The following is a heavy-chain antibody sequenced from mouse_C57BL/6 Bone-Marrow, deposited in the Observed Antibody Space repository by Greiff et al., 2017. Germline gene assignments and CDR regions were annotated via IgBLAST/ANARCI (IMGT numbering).Heavy chain of an antibody. CDR2: IYPGSGST. CDR1: GYTFTSYW. Sequence: VQLKQPGAELVKPGASVKMSCKASGYTFTSYWITWVKQRPGQGLEWIGDIYPGSGSTNYNEKFKSKATLTVDTSSSTAYMQLSSLTSEDSAVYYCAREKENYDGWFAYWGQGTLVTVSA. D-gene: IGHD2-4*01. V-gene: IGHV1-55*01. J-gene: IGHJ3*01. CDR3: AREKENYDGWFAY.